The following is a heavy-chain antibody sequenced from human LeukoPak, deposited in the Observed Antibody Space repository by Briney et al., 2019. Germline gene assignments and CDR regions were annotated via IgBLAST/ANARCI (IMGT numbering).Heavy chain of an antibody. J-gene: IGHJ6*03. CDR1: GGSISTSNYY. CDR3: ARLPGGLGYYYYTDV. V-gene: IGHV4-39*01. CDR2: LYYSGSI. D-gene: IGHD3-10*01. Sequence: SETLSLTRIVSGGSISTSNYYWGWIRQSPGKGLEWIGSLYYSGSIYYNPSLRSRLTISVDTSKNQFSLNLRSVTAADTGVYYCARLPGGLGYYYYTDVWGKGTTVTVSS.